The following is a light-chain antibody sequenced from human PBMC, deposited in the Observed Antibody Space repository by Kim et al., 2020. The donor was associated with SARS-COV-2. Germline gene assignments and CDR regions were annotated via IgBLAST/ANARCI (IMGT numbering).Light chain of an antibody. Sequence: RVTRSCTGRSSNIGAGYVVHWYQQLPGTAPKLLIYGNTHRPSGVPDRFSGSKSGTSASLAITGLQAEDEADYYCQSYDSSLSGVVFGGGTQLTVL. CDR3: QSYDSSLSGVV. J-gene: IGLJ2*01. CDR2: GNT. V-gene: IGLV1-40*01. CDR1: SSNIGAGYV.